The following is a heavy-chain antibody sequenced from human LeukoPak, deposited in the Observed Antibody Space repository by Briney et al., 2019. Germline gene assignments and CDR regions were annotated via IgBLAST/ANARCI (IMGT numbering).Heavy chain of an antibody. V-gene: IGHV3-30*02. J-gene: IGHJ5*02. CDR1: GFIFSNYG. Sequence: GGSLRLSCAASGFIFSNYGMHWVRQAPGKGLEWVAFIRYDGSNKYYADSVKGRFTISRDNSKNTLYLQMNSLRAEDTAVYYCAKETVLRFLEWLSEYNWFDPWGQGTLDTVSS. CDR2: IRYDGSNK. CDR3: AKETVLRFLEWLSEYNWFDP. D-gene: IGHD3-3*01.